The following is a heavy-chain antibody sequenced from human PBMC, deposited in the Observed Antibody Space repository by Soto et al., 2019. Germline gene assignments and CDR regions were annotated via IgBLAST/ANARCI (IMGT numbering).Heavy chain of an antibody. CDR2: IRFDGTIT. Sequence: PGGSLRLSCAAPESIFRGYGIHWVRQAPGKGLEWVAIIRFDGTITNYAGSVKGRFTISRDNAKNTLYLQMNGLRAEDTAVYYCAVYGSGLNPWGQGTLVTVSS. J-gene: IGHJ5*02. D-gene: IGHD3-10*01. CDR1: ESIFRGYG. CDR3: AVYGSGLNP. V-gene: IGHV3-33*03.